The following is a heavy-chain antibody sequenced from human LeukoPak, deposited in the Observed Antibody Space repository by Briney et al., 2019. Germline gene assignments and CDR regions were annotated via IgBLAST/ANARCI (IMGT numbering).Heavy chain of an antibody. CDR3: ARSYSSTPQYYYYYYMDV. V-gene: IGHV3-7*01. J-gene: IGHJ6*03. Sequence: GGSLRLSCEGSGFTFSNYWMSWVRQAPGKGLEWVANIQQHGSETYYGDSVKGRFTISRDNAKNSLYLQMNSLRAEDTAVYYCARSYSSTPQYYYYYYMDVWGKGTTVTVSS. D-gene: IGHD6-13*01. CDR2: IQQHGSET. CDR1: GFTFSNYW.